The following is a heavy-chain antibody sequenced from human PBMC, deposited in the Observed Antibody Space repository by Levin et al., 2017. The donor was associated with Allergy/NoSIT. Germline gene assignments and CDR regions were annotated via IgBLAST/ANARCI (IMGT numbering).Heavy chain of an antibody. J-gene: IGHJ3*01. Sequence: SCAVSGLTFNKAWMNWVRQATGKGLEWVGRIKSHAVGGAPDYAAPIKGRFTISRDDANKTVYLQMNSLKTEATAVYYCTTRAHSSALSGGSLDFWGQGTLVTVSS. CDR1: GLTFNKAW. D-gene: IGHD6-19*01. CDR3: TTRAHSSALSGGSLDF. V-gene: IGHV3-15*07. CDR2: IKSHAVGGAP.